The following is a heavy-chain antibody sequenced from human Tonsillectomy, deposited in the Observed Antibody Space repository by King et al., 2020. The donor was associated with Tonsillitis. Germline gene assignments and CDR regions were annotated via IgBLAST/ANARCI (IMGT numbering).Heavy chain of an antibody. CDR3: ARGDGVGDNPGVRLKWFDS. Sequence: VQLQQWGAGLLKPSETLSLTCAVYGGSFSGYYWSWTRQPPGKGLEWIGEINHSGSTNYNPSLKSRVTISVDTSKNQFSLKLNSVTAAAMAVYYCARGDGVGDNPGVRLKWFDSWGQGTLVTVSS. CDR2: INHSGST. J-gene: IGHJ5*01. D-gene: IGHD5-24*01. V-gene: IGHV4-34*01. CDR1: GGSFSGYY.